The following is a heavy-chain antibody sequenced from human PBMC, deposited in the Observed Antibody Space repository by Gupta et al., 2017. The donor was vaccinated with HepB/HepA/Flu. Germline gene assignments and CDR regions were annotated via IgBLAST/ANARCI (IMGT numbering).Heavy chain of an antibody. CDR2: IYYSGST. CDR1: GGSISSSSYY. D-gene: IGHD2-15*01. V-gene: IGHV4-39*01. CDR3: ARHYGYCSGGSCYSPGGVAPNWFDP. J-gene: IGHJ5*02. Sequence: QLQLQESGPGLVKPSETLSLTCTVSGGSISSSSYYWGWIRQPPGKGLEWIGSIYYSGSTYYNPSLKSRVTISVDTAKNQFSLKLSSVTAADTAVYYCARHYGYCSGGSCYSPGGVAPNWFDPWGQGTLVTVYS.